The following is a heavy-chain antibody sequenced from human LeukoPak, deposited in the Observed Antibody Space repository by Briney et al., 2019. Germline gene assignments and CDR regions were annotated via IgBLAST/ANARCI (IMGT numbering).Heavy chain of an antibody. CDR2: INHSGST. Sequence: SETLSLTCTVSGGSISSYYWSWIRQPPGKGLEWIGEINHSGSTNYNPSLKSRVTISVDTSKNQFSLKLSSVTAADTAVYYCRHSSNYYGMDVWGQGTTVTVSS. D-gene: IGHD5-18*01. V-gene: IGHV4-34*01. J-gene: IGHJ6*02. CDR1: GGSISSYY. CDR3: RHSSNYYGMDV.